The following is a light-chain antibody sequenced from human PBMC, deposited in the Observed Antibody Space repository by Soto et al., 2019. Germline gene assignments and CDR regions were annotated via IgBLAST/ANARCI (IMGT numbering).Light chain of an antibody. CDR2: DVN. V-gene: IGLV2-11*01. CDR1: DSDVGNYND. CDR3: FSYAGYDTLL. Sequence: QSVLTQPRSVYGSPGQSVTIACTGTDSDVGNYNDVSWYHQHPGKAPKLMIYDVNKRPSGGPDRFSGSKSGNTASLTISGLQAEDEADYYCFSYAGYDTLLFGGGTKVTVL. J-gene: IGLJ2*01.